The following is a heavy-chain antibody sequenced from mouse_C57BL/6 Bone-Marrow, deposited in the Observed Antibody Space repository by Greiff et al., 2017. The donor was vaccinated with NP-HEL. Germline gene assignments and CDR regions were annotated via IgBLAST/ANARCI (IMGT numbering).Heavy chain of an antibody. J-gene: IGHJ2*01. V-gene: IGHV1-81*01. CDR1: GYTFTSYG. CDR3: AREDYSNYGEGFDY. CDR2: IYPRSGNT. Sequence: QVQLQQSGAELARPGASVKLSCKASGYTFTSYGISWVKQRPGQGLEWIGEIYPRSGNTYYNEKFKGKATLTADKSSSTAYMELRSLTSEDSAVYFGAREDYSNYGEGFDYWGQGTTLTVSS. D-gene: IGHD2-5*01.